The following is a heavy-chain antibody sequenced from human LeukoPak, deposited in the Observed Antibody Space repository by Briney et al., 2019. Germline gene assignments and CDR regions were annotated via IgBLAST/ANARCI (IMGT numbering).Heavy chain of an antibody. CDR2: IRYDGSNK. V-gene: IGHV3-30*02. CDR1: GFTFSSYG. J-gene: IGHJ6*03. CDR3: AKSDSSSWYYTRYYYYMDV. Sequence: AGGSLRLSCAASGFTFSSYGMHWVRQAPGKGLEWVAFIRYDGSNKYYADSVKGRFTISRDNSKNTLYLQMNSLRAEDTAVYYCAKSDSSSWYYTRYYYYMDVWGKGTTVTISS. D-gene: IGHD6-13*01.